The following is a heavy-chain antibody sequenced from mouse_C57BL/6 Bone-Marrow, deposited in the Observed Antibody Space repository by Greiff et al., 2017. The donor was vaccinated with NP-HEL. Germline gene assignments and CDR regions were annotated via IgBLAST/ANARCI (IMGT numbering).Heavy chain of an antibody. Sequence: EVQRVESGPELVKPGDSVKISCKASGYSFTGYFMNWVMQSHGKSLEWIGRINPYNGDTFYNQKFKGKATLTVDKSSSTAHMELRSLTSEDSAVYYCARWVSSYWYFDVWGTGTTVTVSS. J-gene: IGHJ1*03. V-gene: IGHV1-20*01. CDR2: INPYNGDT. CDR3: ARWVSSYWYFDV. D-gene: IGHD1-1*01. CDR1: GYSFTGYF.